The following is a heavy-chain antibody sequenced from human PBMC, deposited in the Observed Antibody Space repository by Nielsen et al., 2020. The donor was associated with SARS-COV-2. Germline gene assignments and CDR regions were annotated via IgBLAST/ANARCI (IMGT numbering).Heavy chain of an antibody. Sequence: WLRQPPGKGLEWVSYISSSGSTIYYADSVKGRFTISRDNAKNSLYLQMNSLRAEDTAVYYCARDSGFGELLAYYYYYGMDVRGQGTTVTVSS. CDR2: ISSSGSTI. V-gene: IGHV3-11*01. D-gene: IGHD3-10*01. CDR3: ARDSGFGELLAYYYYYGMDV. J-gene: IGHJ6*02.